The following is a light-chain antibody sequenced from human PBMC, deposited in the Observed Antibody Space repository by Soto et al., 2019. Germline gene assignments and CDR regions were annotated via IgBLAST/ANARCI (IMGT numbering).Light chain of an antibody. CDR1: QSVSSN. Sequence: EIVMTQSPATLSASPGERATLSCRASQSVSSNLAWYQQKPGQAPRLLIYGASTRATGIPARFSGSGSGTEFTLTISSLQSEDLAVYYCQQYNNWPPITVGQGTRLEIK. CDR3: QQYNNWPPIT. CDR2: GAS. V-gene: IGKV3-15*01. J-gene: IGKJ5*01.